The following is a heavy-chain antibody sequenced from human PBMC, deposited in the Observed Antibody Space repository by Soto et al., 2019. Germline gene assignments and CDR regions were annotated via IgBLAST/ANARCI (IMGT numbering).Heavy chain of an antibody. CDR3: ARDPAVGLSDY. Sequence: QVQLVQSGAEVKKPGASVKVSCKASGYTFTSYGISWVRQAPGQGLEWMGWISAYNGNTNYAQKLQGRVTMTTDTSTRTVSMELMSLRSNDTAVYYCARDPAVGLSDYWGQGTLVTVSS. V-gene: IGHV1-18*01. CDR1: GYTFTSYG. CDR2: ISAYNGNT. J-gene: IGHJ4*02. D-gene: IGHD1-26*01.